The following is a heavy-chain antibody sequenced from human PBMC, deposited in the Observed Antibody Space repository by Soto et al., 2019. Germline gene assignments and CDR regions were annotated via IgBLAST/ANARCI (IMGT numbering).Heavy chain of an antibody. D-gene: IGHD6-13*01. J-gene: IGHJ6*02. V-gene: IGHV4-59*12. CDR3: ARGRQQLAPTRYYYGMDV. Sequence: SETLSLTCTVSGGSISSYYWSWIRQPPGKGLEWIGYIYYSGSTNYNPSLKSRVTISVDTSKNQFSLKLSSVTAADTAVYYCARGRQQLAPTRYYYGMDVWGQGTTVTVSS. CDR1: GGSISSYY. CDR2: IYYSGST.